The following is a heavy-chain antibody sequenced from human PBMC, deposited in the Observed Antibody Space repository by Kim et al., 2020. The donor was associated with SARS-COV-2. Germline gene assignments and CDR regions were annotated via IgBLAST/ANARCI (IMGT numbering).Heavy chain of an antibody. CDR1: GFIFRNFG. CDR2: ISNDGTIT. J-gene: IGHJ4*02. CDR3: ARPSSYHFDF. D-gene: IGHD3-10*01. V-gene: IGHV3-33*08. Sequence: GGSLRLSCAASGFIFRNFGIHWVRQAPGKGLEWVAFISNDGTITTYADSVRGRFTISRDYGENTVYLQMDSLFAEDTALYYCARPSSYHFDFCGRGTLVT.